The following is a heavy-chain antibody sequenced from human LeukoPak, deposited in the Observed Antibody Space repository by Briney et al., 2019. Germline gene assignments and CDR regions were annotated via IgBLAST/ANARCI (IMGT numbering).Heavy chain of an antibody. CDR3: AREVGGTTLDFQH. J-gene: IGHJ1*01. V-gene: IGHV1-2*02. D-gene: IGHD1-26*01. CDR2: INPNSGGT. CDR1: GSTFTGHY. Sequence: ASVKVSCKASGSTFTGHYMHWVRQAPGQGLEWMGWINPNSGGTNYAQKFQGRVTMTRDTSISTAYMELSRLRSDDTAVYYCAREVGGTTLDFQHWGQGTLVTVSS.